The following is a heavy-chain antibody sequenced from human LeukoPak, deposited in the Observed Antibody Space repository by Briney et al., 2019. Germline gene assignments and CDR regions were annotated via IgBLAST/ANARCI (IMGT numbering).Heavy chain of an antibody. J-gene: IGHJ4*02. CDR2: ISGSGGST. V-gene: IGHV3-23*01. CDR1: GFTFGTYG. D-gene: IGHD6-13*01. CDR3: ARRQLADF. Sequence: GGTLRLSCAASGFTFGTYGMSWVRQAPGKGLEWVSVISGSGGSTYYADSVKGRFTISRDNSKNTLYLQMNNLRAEDTAVYYCARRQLADFWGQGTLVTVSS.